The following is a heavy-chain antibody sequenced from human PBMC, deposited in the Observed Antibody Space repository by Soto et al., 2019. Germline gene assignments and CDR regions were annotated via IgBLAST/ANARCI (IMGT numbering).Heavy chain of an antibody. V-gene: IGHV4-39*01. CDR1: VGSISNSDYF. D-gene: IGHD1-1*01. Sequence: LQLQESGPGLVKPSETLSLTCTVSVGSISNSDYFWAWMRQPPGKGLEWVGTISHTGSPRDNPSLKSRVTISVDQSTHQFSLRLTSVPAADAAVFYCASQLESTTYFDSWGRGTLVTVSS. J-gene: IGHJ4*02. CDR3: ASQLESTTYFDS. CDR2: ISHTGSP.